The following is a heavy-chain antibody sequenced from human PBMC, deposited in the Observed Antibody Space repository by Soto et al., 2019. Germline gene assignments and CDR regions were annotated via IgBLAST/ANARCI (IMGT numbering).Heavy chain of an antibody. V-gene: IGHV3-23*01. Sequence: GGSLRLSCAASGFTFSSSAMSWVRQAPGKGLEWVSAISGSGASTYYADSVKGRFTISRDNSKNTLYLQMNSLRAEDTAVYYCAKVVGYCSSTSCYERFDPWGQGTLVTVSS. J-gene: IGHJ5*02. CDR1: GFTFSSSA. D-gene: IGHD2-2*03. CDR2: ISGSGAST. CDR3: AKVVGYCSSTSCYERFDP.